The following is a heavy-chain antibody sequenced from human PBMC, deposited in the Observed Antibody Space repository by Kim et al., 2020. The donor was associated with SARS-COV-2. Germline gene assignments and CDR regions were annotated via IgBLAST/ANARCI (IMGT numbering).Heavy chain of an antibody. V-gene: IGHV1-46*01. CDR2: INPYGDST. CDR3: AREGDGYKKFDY. CDR1: GFTFSDYY. Sequence: ASVKVSCKASGFTFSDYYMHWVRQAPGQGLEWLGLINPYGDSTSYTRNLRARVTVTRDTSTSTVYMELSSLTSEDTAVYYCAREGDGYKKFDYWGQGTLV. D-gene: IGHD1-1*01. J-gene: IGHJ4*02.